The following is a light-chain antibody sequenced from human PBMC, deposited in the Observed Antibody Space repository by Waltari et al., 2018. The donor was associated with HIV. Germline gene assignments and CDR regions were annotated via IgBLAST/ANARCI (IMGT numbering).Light chain of an antibody. CDR3: QQYDVSRT. CDR1: QSVSSRY. J-gene: IGKJ1*01. CDR2: NVS. Sequence: EIVLTQSPATLSLSPGERATLSCRASQSVSSRYLAWYQQKPGQAPRLVIYNVSKRATGIPDRFTGSGSGTDFTLTINSREPEDFAVYFCQQYDVSRTFGQGTKVEVK. V-gene: IGKV3-20*01.